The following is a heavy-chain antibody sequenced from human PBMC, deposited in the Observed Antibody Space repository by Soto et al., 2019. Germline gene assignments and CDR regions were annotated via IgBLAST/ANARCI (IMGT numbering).Heavy chain of an antibody. J-gene: IGHJ4*02. CDR2: IYYAGST. V-gene: IGHV4-59*12. CDR3: PRVPDY. CDR1: GGSMISYY. Sequence: SETLSLACTVSGGSMISYYWSWIRQRPGRGLEWIGFIYYAGSTKYNPSLNSRVTISIDRSKNQFSLKLSSVTDADTAVYYCPRVPDYSAQRIPVTVSS.